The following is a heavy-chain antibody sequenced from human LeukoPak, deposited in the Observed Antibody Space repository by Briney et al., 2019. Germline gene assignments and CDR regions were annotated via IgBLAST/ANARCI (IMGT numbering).Heavy chain of an antibody. V-gene: IGHV4-59*01. Sequence: PSETLSLTCTVSGGSISSYYSSWIRQPPGKGLEWIGYFYYSGSTNYNPSLKSRVTISVDTSKNQFSLKLSSVTAADTAVYYCARDLGSGLPRGNYGMDVWGQGTTVTVSS. D-gene: IGHD6-19*01. J-gene: IGHJ6*02. CDR2: FYYSGST. CDR1: GGSISSYY. CDR3: ARDLGSGLPRGNYGMDV.